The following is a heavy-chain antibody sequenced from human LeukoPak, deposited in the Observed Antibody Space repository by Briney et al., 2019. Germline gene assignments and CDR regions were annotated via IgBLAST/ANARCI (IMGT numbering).Heavy chain of an antibody. J-gene: IGHJ4*02. CDR1: GFTFDDYA. CDR2: ISWNSGSI. Sequence: PGGSLRLSCAASGFTFDDYAMHWVRQAPGKGLEWVSGISWNSGSIGYADSVKGRFTISRDNAKNSLYLQMNSLRAEDTALYYCAKGYYYGSGMSRYFDYWGQGTLVTVSS. D-gene: IGHD3-10*01. V-gene: IGHV3-9*01. CDR3: AKGYYYGSGMSRYFDY.